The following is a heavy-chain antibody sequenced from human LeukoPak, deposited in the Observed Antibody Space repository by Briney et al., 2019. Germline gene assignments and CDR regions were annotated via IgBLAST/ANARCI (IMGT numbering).Heavy chain of an antibody. D-gene: IGHD1-26*01. Sequence: GGSLRLSCAASGFTFSRFWMSWVRQAPGKGLEWVANIKQDGSEKYYVDSVKGRFTISRDNAKNSLYLQMNSLRAEDTAVYYCARSIGSAFDYWGQGTLVTVSS. CDR3: ARSIGSAFDY. J-gene: IGHJ4*02. CDR2: IKQDGSEK. CDR1: GFTFSRFW. V-gene: IGHV3-7*01.